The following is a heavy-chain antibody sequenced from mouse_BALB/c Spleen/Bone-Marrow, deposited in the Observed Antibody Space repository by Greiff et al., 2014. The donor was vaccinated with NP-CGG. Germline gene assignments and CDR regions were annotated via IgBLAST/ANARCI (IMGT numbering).Heavy chain of an antibody. CDR2: IWTGGGT. Sequence: VQLVESGPGLVAPSQSLSITCTVSGFSLTSYDISWIRQPPEKGLEWLGVIWTGGGTNYNSAFMSRLGISKDNSKSQVFLKMNSLQTDDTAIYYCVRDGTLYGNYGAWFAYWGQGTLVTVSA. D-gene: IGHD2-1*01. J-gene: IGHJ3*01. V-gene: IGHV2-9-2*01. CDR1: GFSLTSYD. CDR3: VRDGTLYGNYGAWFAY.